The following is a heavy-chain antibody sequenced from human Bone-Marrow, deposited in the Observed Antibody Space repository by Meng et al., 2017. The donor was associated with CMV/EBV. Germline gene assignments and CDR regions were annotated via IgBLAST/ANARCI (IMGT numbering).Heavy chain of an antibody. CDR1: GYTFSSYE. CDR2: VSAYNGNT. V-gene: IGHV1-18*01. D-gene: IGHD6-6*01. CDR3: ARGIGSSSWFDY. J-gene: IGHJ4*02. Sequence: ASVKVSCKASGYTFSSYEINWVRQAPGQGLEWMGWVSAYNGNTNYAQQFQGRVTMNTDTSTSTGYMELRSLRSDDAAVYYCARGIGSSSWFDYWGQGTLVTFSS.